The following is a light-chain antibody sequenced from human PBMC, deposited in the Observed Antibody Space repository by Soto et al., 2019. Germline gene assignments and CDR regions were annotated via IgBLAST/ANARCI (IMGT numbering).Light chain of an antibody. CDR2: DAS. CDR1: QSMSTW. Sequence: GERVTINCRASQSMSTWVAWYQQKAGKAPKLLIYDASTLESGVPSRFSGSGSGTDFTLTISGLQPDDSATYYCQHAGAFGQGTRLEIK. J-gene: IGKJ2*01. V-gene: IGKV1-5*01. CDR3: QHAGA.